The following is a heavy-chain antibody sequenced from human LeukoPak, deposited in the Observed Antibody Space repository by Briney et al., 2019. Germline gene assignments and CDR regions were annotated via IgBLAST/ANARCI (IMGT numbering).Heavy chain of an antibody. J-gene: IGHJ6*03. Sequence: PSETLSLTCTVSGGSISSYYWSWIRQPPGKGLEWIGYIYYSGSTNYNPSLKSRVTISVDTSKNQFSLKLSSVTAADTAVYYCASTHYYYYYMDVWGKGTTVTISS. CDR2: IYYSGST. CDR3: ASTHYYYYYMDV. CDR1: GGSISSYY. V-gene: IGHV4-59*01.